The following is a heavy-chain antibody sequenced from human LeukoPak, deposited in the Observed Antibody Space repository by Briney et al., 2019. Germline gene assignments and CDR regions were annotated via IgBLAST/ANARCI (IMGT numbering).Heavy chain of an antibody. CDR2: IYSGGST. CDR3: AREHYGRSGYDY. D-gene: IGHD3-22*01. V-gene: IGHV3-53*01. J-gene: IGHJ4*02. Sequence: GGSLRLSCAASGFTVSSNYMSWVRQAPGKGLEWVSVIYSGGSTYYADSVKGRFTISGDNSKNTLYLQMHSLRAEDTAVYYCAREHYGRSGYDYWGQGTLVTVSS. CDR1: GFTVSSNY.